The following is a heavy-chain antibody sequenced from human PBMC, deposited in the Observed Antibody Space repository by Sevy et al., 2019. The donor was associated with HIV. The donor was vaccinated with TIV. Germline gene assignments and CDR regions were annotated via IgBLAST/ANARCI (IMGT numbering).Heavy chain of an antibody. V-gene: IGHV5-51*01. CDR3: ARLTSLVSDFDY. CDR1: GYSFATNW. J-gene: IGHJ4*02. Sequence: GESLKISCKGSGYSFATNWIGWVRQMPGKGLEWRGIIYPGDSDTRYSPSFQGQVTISADKSISTAYLQWSSLKASETAMYYCARLTSLVSDFDYWGQGTLVTVSS. D-gene: IGHD6-13*01. CDR2: IYPGDSDT.